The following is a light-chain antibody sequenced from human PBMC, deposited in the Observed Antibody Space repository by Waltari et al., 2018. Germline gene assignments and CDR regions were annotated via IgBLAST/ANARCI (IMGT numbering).Light chain of an antibody. V-gene: IGKV3-11*01. CDR2: DAS. J-gene: IGKJ1*01. Sequence: EIVLTQSPATLSLSPGESATLSCRASQSIGTYLAWYQQTPGQAPRLLIYDASNRATGIPPRFSGSGSGTDVILTISSLEPEDFAVYYCQQRSGWPQTFGQGTNVEI. CDR1: QSIGTY. CDR3: QQRSGWPQT.